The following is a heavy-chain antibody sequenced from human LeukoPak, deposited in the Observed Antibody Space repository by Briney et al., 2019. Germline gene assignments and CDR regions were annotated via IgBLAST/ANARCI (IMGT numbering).Heavy chain of an antibody. V-gene: IGHV3-30*02. D-gene: IGHD6-19*01. CDR2: IWYDGSNK. Sequence: PGGSLRLSRAASGFTFSSYGMHWVRQAPGKGLEWVAVIWYDGSNKYYADSVKGRFTISRDNSKNTLYLQMNSLRAEDTAVYYCAKDIEEWLVKGGGCFDYWGQGTLVTVSS. CDR3: AKDIEEWLVKGGGCFDY. J-gene: IGHJ4*02. CDR1: GFTFSSYG.